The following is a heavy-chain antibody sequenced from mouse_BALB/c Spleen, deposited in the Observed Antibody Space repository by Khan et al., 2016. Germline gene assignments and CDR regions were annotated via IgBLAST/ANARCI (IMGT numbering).Heavy chain of an antibody. CDR3: ASASSGLAY. V-gene: IGHV5-6-3*01. Sequence: EVQLVESGGGLVQPGGSLKFSCAASGFTFRTYGMSWVRQTPDKRLELVATINSNGGSTYYPDSVKGRFTISRDNAQNTLYLQMSSLKSEDTAMYYCASASSGLAYWGQGTLVTVSA. J-gene: IGHJ3*01. D-gene: IGHD6-1*01. CDR1: GFTFRTYG. CDR2: INSNGGST.